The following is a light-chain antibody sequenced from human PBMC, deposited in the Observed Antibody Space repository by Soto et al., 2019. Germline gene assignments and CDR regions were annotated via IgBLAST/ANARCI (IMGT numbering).Light chain of an antibody. J-gene: IGLJ1*01. CDR1: SSNIGAGYD. V-gene: IGLV1-40*01. CDR3: QSYDSSRSHV. CDR2: GNS. Sequence: QSALTQPPSVSGAPGQRVTISCTGSSSNIGAGYDVHWYQQLPGTAPKLLIYGNSNRPSGVPDRFSGSKSGTSASLAITGLQAEDEADYYCQSYDSSRSHVFGTGTKLTVL.